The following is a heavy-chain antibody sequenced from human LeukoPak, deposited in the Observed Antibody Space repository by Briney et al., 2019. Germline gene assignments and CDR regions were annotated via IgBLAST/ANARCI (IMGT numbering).Heavy chain of an antibody. CDR2: IYYSGST. J-gene: IGHJ3*02. Sequence: SETLSLTCTVSGGSISSYYWSWIRQPPGTGLEWIGYIYYSGSTKNNPSLKSRVSISVDTSKNQFSLKLSSVTAADTAVYYCARDLLGGDDAFDIWGQGTMVTVSS. V-gene: IGHV4-59*01. CDR3: ARDLLGGDDAFDI. CDR1: GGSISSYY.